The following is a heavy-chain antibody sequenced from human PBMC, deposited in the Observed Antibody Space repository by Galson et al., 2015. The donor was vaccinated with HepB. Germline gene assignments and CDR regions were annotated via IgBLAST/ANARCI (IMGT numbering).Heavy chain of an antibody. V-gene: IGHV1-2*02. CDR3: VRDTSGSPPLLDF. CDR2: INPNSGGT. Sequence: SVKVSCKASGYTFTGYYIHWVRQAPGQGLEWMAWINPNSGGTNYAQRFQGRVTVTRDTSITTAYMELSGLRSDDTALYFCVRDTSGSPPLLDFWGQGTLVTVSS. CDR1: GYTFTGYY. D-gene: IGHD1-26*01. J-gene: IGHJ4*02.